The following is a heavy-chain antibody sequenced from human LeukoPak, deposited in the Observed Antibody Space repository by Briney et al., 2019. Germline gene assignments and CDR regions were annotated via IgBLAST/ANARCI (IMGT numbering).Heavy chain of an antibody. CDR3: ARHDWFDP. CDR2: MYSGGAT. Sequence: GGSRRLSCAASGFSSSRAWMSWVRQAPGKGLEWVSVMYSGGATYYPDSVKGRFTISRDNSKNTLYLQMNSLRVEDTAVYYCARHDWFDPWGHGTLVTVSS. CDR1: GFSSSRAW. V-gene: IGHV3-66*04. J-gene: IGHJ5*02.